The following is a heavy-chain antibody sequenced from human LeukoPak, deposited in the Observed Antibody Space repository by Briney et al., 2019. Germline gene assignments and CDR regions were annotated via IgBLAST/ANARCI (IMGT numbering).Heavy chain of an antibody. V-gene: IGHV1-69*05. D-gene: IGHD5-24*01. CDR2: IIPIFGTA. CDR3: ARDLGVASLGACWLQFHY. Sequence: GASVKLSCKASGGTFSSYAISWVRQAPGHGLEWMGRIIPIFGTANYAQKSKGRVTFTTDESTSTAYMQLSSLRSEDTAVYYCARDLGVASLGACWLQFHYWGRGTLVTVSS. J-gene: IGHJ4*02. CDR1: GGTFSSYA.